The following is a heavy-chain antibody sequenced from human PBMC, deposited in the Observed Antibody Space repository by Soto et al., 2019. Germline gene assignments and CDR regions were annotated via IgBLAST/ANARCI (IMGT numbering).Heavy chain of an antibody. V-gene: IGHV4-59*01. D-gene: IGHD1-26*01. J-gene: IGHJ4*02. CDR1: GGSISVYY. CDR3: ARGVGSSPPRY. CDR2: IYASGSP. Sequence: QVQLQESGPGQVKPSETLSLTCTISGGSISVYYWSWVRQPPGHELEWIGYIYASGSPYYNPSLRSRVTISADTYKNQISLKLTSQTAADTAVYYCARGVGSSPPRYWGRGTLVTVSS.